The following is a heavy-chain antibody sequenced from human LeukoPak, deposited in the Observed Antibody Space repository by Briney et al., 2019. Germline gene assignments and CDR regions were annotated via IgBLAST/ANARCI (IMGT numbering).Heavy chain of an antibody. V-gene: IGHV3-23*01. D-gene: IGHD6-13*01. J-gene: IGHJ4*02. Sequence: GGSLRLSCAASGFTFSSYAMTWVRQAPGKGLEWVSAISGSGGSTYYADSVKGRFTISRDNSKNTLYLRMNSLRAEDTAVYYCAKGPKGSSAEYYFDYWGQGTLVTVSS. CDR1: GFTFSSYA. CDR2: ISGSGGST. CDR3: AKGPKGSSAEYYFDY.